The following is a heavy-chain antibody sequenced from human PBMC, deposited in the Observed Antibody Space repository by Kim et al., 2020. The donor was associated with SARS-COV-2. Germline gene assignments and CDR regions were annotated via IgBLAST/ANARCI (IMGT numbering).Heavy chain of an antibody. J-gene: IGHJ4*02. CDR3: ARALHSWTFDY. D-gene: IGHD1-20*01. CDR2: A. V-gene: IGHV1-69*01. Sequence: ANYAQKYQGRVTITADESTSTAYMELSSLRSEDTAVYYCARALHSWTFDYWGQGTLVTVSS.